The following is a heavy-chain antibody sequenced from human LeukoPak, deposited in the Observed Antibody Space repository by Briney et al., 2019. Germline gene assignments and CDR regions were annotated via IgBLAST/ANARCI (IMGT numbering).Heavy chain of an antibody. V-gene: IGHV3-11*04. CDR3: ARVGYNSNWYSGSAFDI. CDR2: ISSSGNTI. CDR1: GFTFSDYY. J-gene: IGHJ3*02. D-gene: IGHD6-13*01. Sequence: GGSLRLSCAASGFTFSDYYMSWIRQAPGKGLEWVSYISSSGNTIYYADSVKGRFTISRDNAKNSLYLQIDSLRAEDTAVYFCARVGYNSNWYSGSAFDIWGQGTMVTVSS.